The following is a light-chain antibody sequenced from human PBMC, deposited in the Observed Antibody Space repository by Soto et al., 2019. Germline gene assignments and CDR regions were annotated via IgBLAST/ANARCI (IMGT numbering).Light chain of an antibody. CDR3: QQSYSIPWT. J-gene: IGKJ1*01. Sequence: DIQMTQSPSSLSASVGDRVTITRRTSQSISIYLNWYQHKLGIAPKLLIYGASRLQSGVPSRFSGSESGTDFTLTISSLQPEDFATYYCQQSYSIPWTFGQGTKVDI. CDR1: QSISIY. V-gene: IGKV1-39*01. CDR2: GAS.